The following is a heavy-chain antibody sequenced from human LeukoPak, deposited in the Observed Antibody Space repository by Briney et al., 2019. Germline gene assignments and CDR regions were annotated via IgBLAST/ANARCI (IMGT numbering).Heavy chain of an antibody. J-gene: IGHJ4*02. CDR1: GFTFSSYA. CDR2: ISGSGGST. CDR3: DKDSLFHYGDYVVY. D-gene: IGHD4-17*01. Sequence: PGGSLRLSCAASGFTFSSYAMSWVRQAPGKGLEWVSAISGSGGSTYYADSVKGRFTISRDNSKNTLYLQMNSLRAEDTAVYYCDKDSLFHYGDYVVYWGEGTLVTVSS. V-gene: IGHV3-23*01.